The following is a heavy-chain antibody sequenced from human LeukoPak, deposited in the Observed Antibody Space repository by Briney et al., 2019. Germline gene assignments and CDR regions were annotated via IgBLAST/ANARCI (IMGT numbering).Heavy chain of an antibody. CDR3: ARDTASRTAFDI. V-gene: IGHV3-33*08. CDR2: IWYDGSNK. CDR1: GFTFSSYS. Sequence: GGSLRLSCAASGFTFSSYSMNWVRQAPGKGLEWVAVIWYDGSNKYYADSVKGRFTISRDNSKNTLYLQMSSLRAEDTAVYYCARDTASRTAFDIWGQGTMVTVSS. J-gene: IGHJ3*02.